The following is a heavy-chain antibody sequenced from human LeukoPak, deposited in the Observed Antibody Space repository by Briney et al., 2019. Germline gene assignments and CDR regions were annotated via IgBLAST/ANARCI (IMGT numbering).Heavy chain of an antibody. J-gene: IGHJ4*02. Sequence: GGSLRLSCAASGFTFSSYWMSWVRQAPGKGLEWVSGISWNSGSIGYADSVKGRFTISRDNAKNSLYLQMNSLRAEDTALYYCAKDIAAAGTLPLDYWGQGTLVTVSS. CDR1: GFTFSSYW. V-gene: IGHV3-9*01. CDR2: ISWNSGSI. D-gene: IGHD6-13*01. CDR3: AKDIAAAGTLPLDY.